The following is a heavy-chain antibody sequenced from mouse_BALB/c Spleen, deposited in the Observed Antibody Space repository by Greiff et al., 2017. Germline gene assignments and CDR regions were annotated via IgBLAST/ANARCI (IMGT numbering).Heavy chain of an antibody. D-gene: IGHD1-1*01. CDR3: APSVVANYAMDY. CDR2: IDPANGNT. J-gene: IGHJ4*01. Sequence: EVQRVESGAELVKPGASVKLSCTASGFNIKDTYMHWVKQRPEQGLEWIGRIDPANGNTKYDPKFQGKATITADTSSNTAYLQLSSLTSEDTAVYYCAPSVVANYAMDYWGQGTSVTVSS. V-gene: IGHV14-3*02. CDR1: GFNIKDTY.